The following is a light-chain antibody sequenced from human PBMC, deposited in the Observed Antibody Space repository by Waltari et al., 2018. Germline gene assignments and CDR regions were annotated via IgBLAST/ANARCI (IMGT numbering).Light chain of an antibody. CDR3: QQRSNWPPL. J-gene: IGKJ5*01. CDR1: QSVSSY. Sequence: EIVLTQSPATLSLSPGERATLSCRASQSVSSYLAWYQQKPGQAPRLLIYDASNRATGIPAMFSGSGSGTDFTLTISSLEPEDFAVYYCQQRSNWPPLFGQGTRLEIK. V-gene: IGKV3-11*01. CDR2: DAS.